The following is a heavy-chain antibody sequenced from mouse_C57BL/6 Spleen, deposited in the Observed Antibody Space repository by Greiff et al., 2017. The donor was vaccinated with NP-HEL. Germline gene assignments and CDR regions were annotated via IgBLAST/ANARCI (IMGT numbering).Heavy chain of an antibody. CDR3: ARVPVYYDYDWFAY. J-gene: IGHJ3*01. Sequence: VQLKQSGPELVKPGASVKISCKASGYSFTGYYMNWVKQSPEKSLEWIGEINPSTGGTTYNQKFKAKATLTVDKSSSTAYMQLKSLTSEDSAVYYCARVPVYYDYDWFAYWGQGTLVTVSA. CDR2: INPSTGGT. CDR1: GYSFTGYY. V-gene: IGHV1-42*01. D-gene: IGHD2-4*01.